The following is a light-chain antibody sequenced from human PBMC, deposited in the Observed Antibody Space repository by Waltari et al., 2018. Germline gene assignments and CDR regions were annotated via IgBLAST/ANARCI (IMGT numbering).Light chain of an antibody. CDR2: DVN. J-gene: IGLJ2*01. Sequence: QSALTQPASVSGSPGRSLTHPCTGTSSDVRSHNYVSWYQQHPGKAPKLMISDVNKRPSGVSNRFSGSKSGNTASLTISGLQAEDEADYYCSSYTNYATVIFGGGTKLTVL. CDR3: SSYTNYATVI. V-gene: IGLV2-14*01. CDR1: SSDVRSHNY.